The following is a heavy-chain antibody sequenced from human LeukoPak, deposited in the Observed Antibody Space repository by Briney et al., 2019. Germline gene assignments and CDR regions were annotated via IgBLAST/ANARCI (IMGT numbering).Heavy chain of an antibody. Sequence: GGSLRLSCAASGFTITNARMGWVRQAPGKGLEWVGLIKSKIDGGTTDFAAPVKGRFTISIDDSKHTLYLQMNSLKSEDTGVYYCTTGYGHSGFDYWGQGTLVTDSS. CDR1: GFTITNAR. CDR3: TTGYGHSGFDY. V-gene: IGHV3-15*01. CDR2: IKSKIDGGTT. D-gene: IGHD3-3*02. J-gene: IGHJ4*02.